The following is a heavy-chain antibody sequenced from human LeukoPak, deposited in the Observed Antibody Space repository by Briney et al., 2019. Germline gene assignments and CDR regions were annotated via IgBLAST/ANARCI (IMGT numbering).Heavy chain of an antibody. J-gene: IGHJ4*02. CDR1: GFTFSSYW. CDR3: ARAHDGNYGRFEN. CDR2: ISPDGRST. D-gene: IGHD1-7*01. Sequence: PGGSLRLSCAASGFTFSSYWMHWVRQAPGKGLVWVSRISPDGRSTTYADSVKGRFTISRDNAKNTLYLQMNSLSAEDTAVYYCARAHDGNYGRFENWGQGPLVPVSS. V-gene: IGHV3-74*01.